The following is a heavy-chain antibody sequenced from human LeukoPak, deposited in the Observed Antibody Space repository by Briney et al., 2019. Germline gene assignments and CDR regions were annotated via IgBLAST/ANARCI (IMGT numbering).Heavy chain of an antibody. CDR2: ISSSSSYI. CDR3: ARDLSLYDSIPDAFDI. J-gene: IGHJ3*02. D-gene: IGHD3-22*01. Sequence: PGGSLRLSCAASGFTFRTYSMNWVRQAPGKGLEWVSSISSSSSYIYYAASVKGRFTISRDNAKNSLYLQMNTLRADDTAVYFCARDLSLYDSIPDAFDIWGQGTMVTVSS. CDR1: GFTFRTYS. V-gene: IGHV3-21*01.